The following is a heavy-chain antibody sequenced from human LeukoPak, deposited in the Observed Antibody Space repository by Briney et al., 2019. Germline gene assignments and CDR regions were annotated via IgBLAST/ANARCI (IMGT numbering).Heavy chain of an antibody. J-gene: IGHJ6*03. D-gene: IGHD2-21*02. Sequence: SETLSLTCTVSGGSISSGGYYWSWVRQHPGKGLEWIGYIYYSGSTYYNPSLKSRVTISVDTSKNQFSLKLSSVTAADTAVYYCARVVTNYYYYMDVWGKGTTVTVSS. V-gene: IGHV4-31*03. CDR2: IYYSGST. CDR3: ARVVTNYYYYMDV. CDR1: GGSISSGGYY.